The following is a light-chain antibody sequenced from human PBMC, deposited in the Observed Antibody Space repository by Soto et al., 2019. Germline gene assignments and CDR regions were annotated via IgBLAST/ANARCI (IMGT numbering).Light chain of an antibody. CDR3: QQHNSFSPIT. CDR1: QNINRW. Sequence: DIQMTQSPSTLSASVGDRVTITCRASQNINRWLAWYQQKPGKAPNLLIYKASSLESGVPSRFSGSGSGTEFTLTISSLQPDDFATYYCQQHNSFSPITFGQGTRLEIK. J-gene: IGKJ5*01. V-gene: IGKV1-5*03. CDR2: KAS.